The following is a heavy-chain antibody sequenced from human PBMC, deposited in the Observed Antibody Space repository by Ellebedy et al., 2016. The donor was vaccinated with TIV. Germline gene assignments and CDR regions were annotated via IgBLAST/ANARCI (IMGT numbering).Heavy chain of an antibody. J-gene: IGHJ4*02. CDR3: AREIIAFDY. CDR1: GFTFSSYG. V-gene: IGHV3-33*01. CDR2: IWYDGSHK. Sequence: GGSLRLSCAASGFTFSSYGMHWVRQAPGKGLQWVAVIWYDGSHKYYADSVKGRFTISRDNAKNSLYLQMNSLRVEDTAVYYCAREIIAFDYWGQGTLVTVSS.